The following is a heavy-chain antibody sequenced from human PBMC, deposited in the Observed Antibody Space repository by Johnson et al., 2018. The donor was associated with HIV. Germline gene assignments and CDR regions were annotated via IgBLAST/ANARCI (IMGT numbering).Heavy chain of an antibody. Sequence: QVQLVESGGGVVQPGRSLRLSCAASGFTFSNYGMHWVRQAPGKGLEWVAVTWFDGSNKYYSDSVKGRFTISRDNSKSTLYLQMNSLRAEDTAVYYCAKVAVATAAGGVALDIWGPGTMVNVSS. CDR1: GFTFSNYG. V-gene: IGHV3-33*06. D-gene: IGHD6-13*01. CDR3: AKVAVATAAGGVALDI. J-gene: IGHJ3*02. CDR2: TWFDGSNK.